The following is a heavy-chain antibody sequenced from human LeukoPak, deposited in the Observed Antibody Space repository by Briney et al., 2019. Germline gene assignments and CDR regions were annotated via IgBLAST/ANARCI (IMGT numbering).Heavy chain of an antibody. CDR2: INHSGST. CDR3: ARLTGYCNYGRFDY. V-gene: IGHV4-34*01. J-gene: IGHJ4*02. CDR1: GGSFSGYY. D-gene: IGHD4-11*01. Sequence: SETLSLTCAVYGGSFSGYYWSWIRQPPGKGLEWIGEINHSGSTNYNPSLKSRVTISVDTSKNQFSLKLSSVTAADTAVYYCARLTGYCNYGRFDYWGQGTLVTVFS.